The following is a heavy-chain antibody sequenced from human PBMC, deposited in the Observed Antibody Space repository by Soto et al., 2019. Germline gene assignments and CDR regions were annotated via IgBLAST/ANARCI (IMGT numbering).Heavy chain of an antibody. CDR2: TYYRPKWYN. V-gene: IGHV6-1*01. Sequence: SQTLSRTRAIPGDRVSSNRAAWNCIRQSPTRGLEWLGRTYYRPKWYNDYAVSVKSRITINPDTAKNQFFLQLSSVTPEDTAVYYCARVWFGEKDAFDIWGQGTMVTVSS. CDR1: GDRVSSNRAA. J-gene: IGHJ3*02. CDR3: ARVWFGEKDAFDI. D-gene: IGHD3-10*01.